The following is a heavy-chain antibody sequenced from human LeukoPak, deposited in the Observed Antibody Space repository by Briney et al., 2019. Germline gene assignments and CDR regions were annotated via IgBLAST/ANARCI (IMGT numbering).Heavy chain of an antibody. Sequence: ASVKLSCKASGGTFSSYAISWVRQAPGQGLEWMGRIIPILGIANYAQNFQGRATITANKSTSTAYMERTHLRSEDTAVYDCVTTHGDYVLHYYFDYWGQGTLVTVSS. CDR1: GGTFSSYA. CDR3: VTTHGDYVLHYYFDY. CDR2: IIPILGIA. J-gene: IGHJ4*02. V-gene: IGHV1-69*04. D-gene: IGHD4-17*01.